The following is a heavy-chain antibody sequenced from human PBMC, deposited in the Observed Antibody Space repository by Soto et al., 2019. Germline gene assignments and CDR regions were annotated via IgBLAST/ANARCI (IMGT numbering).Heavy chain of an antibody. CDR1: GGSISRYY. D-gene: IGHD6-19*01. CDR2: LYNTGST. J-gene: IGHJ4*02. Sequence: SETLSLTCTVSGGSISRYYWSWIRQTPGKGLEWIGYLYNTGSTIYNPSLESRVTISVDTSKNQFSLKLNSATAADTASYYCVRREAVAGSQFDFWGQGTLVTVSS. CDR3: VRREAVAGSQFDF. V-gene: IGHV4-59*01.